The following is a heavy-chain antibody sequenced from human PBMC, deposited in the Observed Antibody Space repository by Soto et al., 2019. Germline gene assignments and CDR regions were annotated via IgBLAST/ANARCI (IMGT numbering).Heavy chain of an antibody. J-gene: IGHJ5*02. Sequence: PSETLSLTCTVSGGSISSGDYYWSWIRQPPGKGLEWIGYIYYSGSTYYNPSLKSRVTISVDTSKNQFSLKLSSVTAADTAVYYCARVSGYYGWFDPWGQGTLVTSPQ. D-gene: IGHD3-22*01. CDR2: IYYSGST. CDR3: ARVSGYYGWFDP. CDR1: GGSISSGDYY. V-gene: IGHV4-30-4*01.